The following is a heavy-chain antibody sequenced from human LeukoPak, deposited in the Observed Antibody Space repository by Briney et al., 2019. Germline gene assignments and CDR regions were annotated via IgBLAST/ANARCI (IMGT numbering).Heavy chain of an antibody. Sequence: SETLSLTCAVYGGSFSGYYWSWIRQPPGKGLEWIGYIYHSGSTYYNPSLKSRVTISVDRSKNQFSLKLSSVTAADTAVYYCARVYYYGSGRVDPWGQGTLVTVSS. CDR1: GGSFSGYY. D-gene: IGHD3-10*01. CDR3: ARVYYYGSGRVDP. J-gene: IGHJ5*02. CDR2: IYHSGST. V-gene: IGHV4-30-2*01.